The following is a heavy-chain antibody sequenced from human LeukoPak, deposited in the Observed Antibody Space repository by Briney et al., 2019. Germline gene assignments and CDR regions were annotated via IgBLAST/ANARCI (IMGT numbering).Heavy chain of an antibody. CDR1: GFTFSSYS. Sequence: GGSLRLSCAASGFTFSSYSMNWVRQAPGKGLEWVSYISSSSSTIYYADSVKGRFTISRDSAKNSLYLQMNSLRAEDTAVYYCARDIYYDSSGYYGSIYWGQGTLVTV. CDR2: ISSSSSTI. V-gene: IGHV3-48*04. J-gene: IGHJ4*02. D-gene: IGHD3-22*01. CDR3: ARDIYYDSSGYYGSIY.